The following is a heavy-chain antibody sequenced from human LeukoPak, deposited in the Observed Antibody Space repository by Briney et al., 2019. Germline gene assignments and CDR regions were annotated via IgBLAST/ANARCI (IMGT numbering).Heavy chain of an antibody. J-gene: IGHJ6*04. CDR2: ISAYNGNT. Sequence: APVKVSCKASGYTFTSYGISWVRQAPGQGLEWMGWISAYNGNTNYAQKLQGRVTMTTDTSTSTAYMELRSLRFDDTAVYYCARDWPSYDILTGYPYGMDVWGKGTTVTVSS. D-gene: IGHD3-9*01. CDR3: ARDWPSYDILTGYPYGMDV. CDR1: GYTFTSYG. V-gene: IGHV1-18*04.